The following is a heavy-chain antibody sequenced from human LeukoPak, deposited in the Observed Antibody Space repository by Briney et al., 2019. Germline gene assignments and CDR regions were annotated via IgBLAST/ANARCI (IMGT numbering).Heavy chain of an antibody. CDR2: ISYSGST. J-gene: IGHJ4*02. CDR3: ARRRAFCGGDCYPFDS. CDR1: GGSTSTYY. V-gene: IGHV4-59*08. Sequence: SETLSLTCTVSGGSTSTYYWSWIRQPPGKGLEWIGYISYSGSTNYNPSPKSRVTISLDTPKNQFSLKLISVTAADTAVYYCARRRAFCGGDCYPFDSWGQGTLVTVSS. D-gene: IGHD2-21*02.